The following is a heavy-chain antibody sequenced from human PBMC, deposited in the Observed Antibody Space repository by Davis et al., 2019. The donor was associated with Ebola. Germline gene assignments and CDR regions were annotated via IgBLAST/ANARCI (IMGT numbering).Heavy chain of an antibody. J-gene: IGHJ4*02. V-gene: IGHV3-48*01. CDR1: GFTFSSYS. CDR2: IRSSSSSI. D-gene: IGHD6-13*01. Sequence: GESLKISCAASGFTFSSYSMNWVRQAPGKGLEWVSYIRSSSSSIYYADSVKGRSTISRDNAKNSLYLQMNSLRAEDTAVYYCARGSSWYTYWGQGTLVTVSS. CDR3: ARGSSWYTY.